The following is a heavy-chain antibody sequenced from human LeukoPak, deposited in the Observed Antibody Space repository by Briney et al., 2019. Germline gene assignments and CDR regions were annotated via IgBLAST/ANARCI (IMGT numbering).Heavy chain of an antibody. V-gene: IGHV4-39*07. D-gene: IGHD2-21*01. J-gene: IGHJ4*02. CDR3: ARASIPGGAALDY. CDR2: IYYSGST. CDR1: GGSISSSSYY. Sequence: SETLSLTCTVSGGSISSSSYYWGWIRQPPGKGLEWIGSIYYSGSTYYNPSLKSRVTISVDTSKNQFSLKLSSVTAADTAVYYCARASIPGGAALDYWGQGTLVTVSS.